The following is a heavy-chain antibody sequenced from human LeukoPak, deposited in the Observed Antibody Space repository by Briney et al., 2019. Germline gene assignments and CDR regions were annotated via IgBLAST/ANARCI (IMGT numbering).Heavy chain of an antibody. D-gene: IGHD3-10*01. CDR3: ASFHYYGSGAYYLSY. J-gene: IGHJ4*02. CDR2: ICDSGATT. Sequence: GGSLRLSCAASGFTLSSYAMTWVRQAPGKGLEWVADICDSGATTYYADSVKGRFTISRDNSNNTLYLQMSSLRAEDTAVYFCASFHYYGSGAYYLSYWGQGTLVTVSS. CDR1: GFTLSSYA. V-gene: IGHV3-23*01.